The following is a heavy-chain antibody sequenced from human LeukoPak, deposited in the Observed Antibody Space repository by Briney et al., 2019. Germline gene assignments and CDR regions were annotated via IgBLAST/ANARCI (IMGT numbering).Heavy chain of an antibody. CDR1: GFTFSSYA. J-gene: IGHJ4*02. CDR2: ISSSSSYI. CDR3: ARLLSGTLDY. V-gene: IGHV3-21*01. Sequence: GGSLRRSCAASGFTFSSYAMNWVRQAPGKGLEWVSSISSSSSYIYYADSVKGRFTISRDNAKNSLYLQMNSLRAEDTAVYYCARLLSGTLDYWGQGTLVTVSS. D-gene: IGHD1-26*01.